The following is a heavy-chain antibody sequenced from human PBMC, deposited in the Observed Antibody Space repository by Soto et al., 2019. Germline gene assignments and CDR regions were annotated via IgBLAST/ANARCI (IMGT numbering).Heavy chain of an antibody. CDR3: ARIGRGYSYGYGFDY. CDR2: IYYSGST. J-gene: IGHJ4*02. V-gene: IGHV4-30-4*01. D-gene: IGHD5-18*01. Sequence: SETLSLTCTVSGGSISSGDYYWSWIRQPPGKGLEWIGYIYYSGSTYYNPSLKSRVTISVDTSKNQFSLKLSSVTAADTAVYYCARIGRGYSYGYGFDYWGQGTLVTVSS. CDR1: GGSISSGDYY.